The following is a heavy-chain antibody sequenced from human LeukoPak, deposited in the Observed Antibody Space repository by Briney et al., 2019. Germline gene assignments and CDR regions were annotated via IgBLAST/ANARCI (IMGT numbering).Heavy chain of an antibody. D-gene: IGHD6-19*01. CDR3: AREGSSGWSLDY. CDR1: RFTFSSYA. J-gene: IGHJ4*02. CDR2: ISYDGSNK. Sequence: GGSLRLSCAASRFTFSSYAMHWVRQAPGKGLEWVAVISYDGSNKYYADSVKGRFTISRDNSKNTLYLQMNSLRAEDTAVYYCAREGSSGWSLDYWGQGTLVTVSS. V-gene: IGHV3-30-3*01.